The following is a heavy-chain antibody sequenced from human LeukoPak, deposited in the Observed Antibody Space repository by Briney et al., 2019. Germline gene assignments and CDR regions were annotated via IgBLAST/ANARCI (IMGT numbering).Heavy chain of an antibody. CDR1: GGSISNNH. CDR2: IHTSGST. CDR3: ARRYISSGWSCDY. D-gene: IGHD6-19*01. J-gene: IGHJ4*02. V-gene: IGHV4-4*07. Sequence: PSETLSLTCTVSGGSISNNHWSWIRQPAGKGLEWISQIHTSGSTNYNPPLKSRVTMSIDTPENQLSLTIRSVTAADTAVYYCARRYISSGWSCDYWGQGILVTVSS.